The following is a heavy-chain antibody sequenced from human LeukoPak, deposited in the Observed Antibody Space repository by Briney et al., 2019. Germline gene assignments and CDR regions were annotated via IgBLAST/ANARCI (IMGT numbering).Heavy chain of an antibody. CDR1: GFTFRSYG. CDR3: AKTRNLAAAGYFDS. V-gene: IGHV3-30*02. CDR2: IPPDGSHK. D-gene: IGHD6-13*01. Sequence: RSGGSLRLSCAASGFTFRSYGMHWVRQAPGKGLEWVAFIPPDGSHKDYTDSVKDRFTISRDNSKYMLYLQMNSLRPDDTAVYYCAKTRNLAAAGYFDSWGQGTLVTVSS. J-gene: IGHJ4*02.